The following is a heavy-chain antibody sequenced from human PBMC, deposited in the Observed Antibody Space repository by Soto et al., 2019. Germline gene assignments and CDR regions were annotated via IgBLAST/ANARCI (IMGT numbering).Heavy chain of an antibody. CDR1: GFTFTSSA. Sequence: QMQLVQSGPEVKKPGTSVKVSCKASGFTFTSSAVQWVRQARGQRLEWIGWIVVGSGNTNYAQKFQERVTITRDMSTSTAYMELSSLRSEDTAVYYCAAGPVNYYYYGMDVWGQGTTVTVSS. J-gene: IGHJ6*02. CDR3: AAGPVNYYYYGMDV. CDR2: IVVGSGNT. V-gene: IGHV1-58*01.